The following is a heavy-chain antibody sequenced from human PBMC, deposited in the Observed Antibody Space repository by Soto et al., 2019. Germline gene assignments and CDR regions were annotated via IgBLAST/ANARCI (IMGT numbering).Heavy chain of an antibody. CDR2: IKQDGSDK. CDR3: GGGGDLNL. Sequence: EVQLVESGGGLVQPGGSLRLSCAASGFAFSTFWMTWVRQAPGKGLEWVASIKQDGSDKYYVDSVKDRFTIPRNSNRNSLYLHMNSRGVEDTAVYYGGGGGDLNLWGRGTTVTVSS. J-gene: IGHJ6*02. CDR1: GFAFSTFW. V-gene: IGHV3-7*04. D-gene: IGHD3-16*01.